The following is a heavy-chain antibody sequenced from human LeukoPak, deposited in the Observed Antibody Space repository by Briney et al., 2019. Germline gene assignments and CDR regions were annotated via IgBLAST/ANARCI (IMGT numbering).Heavy chain of an antibody. D-gene: IGHD3/OR15-3a*01. CDR1: GFTLSSYA. Sequence: AGGSLRLSCGASGFTLSSYAMSWVRQSPGKGLEWVSDFSSIGESTDYADSVRGRFPIYRNNSKNRLYIQMNSLRGKHTAVYYGAKDGSAYSARIVCVLYAFCDSWGQGTLVTVSS. CDR3: AKDGSAYSARIVCVLYAFCDS. J-gene: IGHJ4*02. V-gene: IGHV3-23*01. CDR2: FSSIGEST.